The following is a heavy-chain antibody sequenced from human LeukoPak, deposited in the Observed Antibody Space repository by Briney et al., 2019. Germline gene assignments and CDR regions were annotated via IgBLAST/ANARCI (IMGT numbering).Heavy chain of an antibody. CDR3: AASTYGSGSYVGFDS. V-gene: IGHV5-51*01. CDR1: GYTFTNYW. D-gene: IGHD3-10*01. Sequence: GEDLKISCKASGYTFTNYWIGWVRRMPGKGLEWMGIMYPGDSDTRYSPSFQGQVIISADKSISPTYLRWGRLSASDSAMYFCAASTYGSGSYVGFDSWGQGTLVTVSS. J-gene: IGHJ4*02. CDR2: MYPGDSDT.